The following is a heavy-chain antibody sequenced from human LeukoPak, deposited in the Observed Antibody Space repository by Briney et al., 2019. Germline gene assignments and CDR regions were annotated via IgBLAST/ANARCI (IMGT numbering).Heavy chain of an antibody. CDR2: IYYSGST. CDR3: ARHSHYYDSSGYDY. D-gene: IGHD3-22*01. J-gene: IGHJ4*02. CDR1: GGSISSSSYY. V-gene: IGHV4-39*01. Sequence: PSETLSLTCTVSGGSISSSSYYWGWIRQPPGKGLEWIGSIYYSGSTYYNPSLKSRVTISVDTSKNQFSLKLSSVTAADTAVYYCARHSHYYDSSGYDYWGQGTLVTVSS.